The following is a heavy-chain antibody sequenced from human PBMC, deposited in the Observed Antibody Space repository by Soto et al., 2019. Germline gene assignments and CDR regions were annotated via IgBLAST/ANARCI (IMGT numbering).Heavy chain of an antibody. CDR3: ARDDTGGAFDI. D-gene: IGHD3-16*01. Sequence: EVQLVESGGGLVKPGGFLRLSCAASGFTFSSYSMNWVRQAPGKGLEWVSSISSSSSYIYYADSVKGRFTISRDNAKNSLYLQMNSLRAEDTAVYYCARDDTGGAFDIWGQGTMVTVSS. V-gene: IGHV3-21*01. CDR1: GFTFSSYS. CDR2: ISSSSSYI. J-gene: IGHJ3*02.